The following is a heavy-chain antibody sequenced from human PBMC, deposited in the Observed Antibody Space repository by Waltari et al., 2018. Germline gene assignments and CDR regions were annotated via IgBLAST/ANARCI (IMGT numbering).Heavy chain of an antibody. V-gene: IGHV3-30-3*01. CDR2: ISYDGSNK. CDR1: GFTFSSYA. J-gene: IGHJ6*02. D-gene: IGHD6-13*01. Sequence: QVQLVESGGGVVQPGRSLRLSCAASGFTFSSYARPGVRQAPGKGLEWVAVISYDGSNKYYADSVKGRFTISRDNSKNTLYLQMNSLRAEDTAVYYCARATPRSSMGLWGQGTTVTVSS. CDR3: ARATPRSSMGL.